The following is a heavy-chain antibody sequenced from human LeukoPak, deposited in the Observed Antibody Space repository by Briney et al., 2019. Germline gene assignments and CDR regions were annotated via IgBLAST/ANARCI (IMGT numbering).Heavy chain of an antibody. D-gene: IGHD3-16*02. CDR3: ARLKVGDYDYVWGSYRVSFDY. J-gene: IGHJ4*02. CDR1: GGSFSGYY. Sequence: PSETLSLTCAVYGGSFSGYYWSWIRQPPGKGLEWIGEINHSGSTNYNPSLKSRVTISVDTSKNQFSLKLSSVTAADTAVYYCARLKVGDYDYVWGSYRVSFDYWGQGTLVTVSS. CDR2: INHSGST. V-gene: IGHV4-34*01.